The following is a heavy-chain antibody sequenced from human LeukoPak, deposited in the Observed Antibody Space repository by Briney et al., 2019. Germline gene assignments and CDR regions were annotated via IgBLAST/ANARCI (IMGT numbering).Heavy chain of an antibody. CDR3: TRGSDYGGNSIPFDY. CDR1: GFTFSSYW. CDR2: IKEDESDE. Sequence: PGGSLRLFCEASGFTFSSYWMSWVRQAPGKGLEWVAHIKEDESDEYYVDSVRGRFTASRDNAKNSVNLQMNSLKTEDTAVYYCTRGSDYGGNSIPFDYWGQGTLVTVSS. D-gene: IGHD4-23*01. J-gene: IGHJ4*02. V-gene: IGHV3-7*03.